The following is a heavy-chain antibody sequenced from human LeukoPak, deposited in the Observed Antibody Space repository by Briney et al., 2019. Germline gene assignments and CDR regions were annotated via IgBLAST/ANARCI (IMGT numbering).Heavy chain of an antibody. D-gene: IGHD1-26*01. V-gene: IGHV3-23*01. Sequence: GGSLRLSCAASGFTLSTXAMTWVRQAPGXXXXXXXXXXXSVSNSYYADSVKGXXTISRDNSKNTLYLQMNSLRADDTAVYYCAKVGGRNRWEYNWFDPWGQGTLVTVSS. CDR1: GFTLSTXA. CDR3: AKVGGRNRWEYNWFDP. CDR2: XXXSVSNS. J-gene: IGHJ5*02.